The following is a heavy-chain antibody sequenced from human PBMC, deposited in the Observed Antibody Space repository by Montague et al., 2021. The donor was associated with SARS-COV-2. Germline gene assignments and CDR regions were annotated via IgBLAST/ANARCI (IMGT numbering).Heavy chain of an antibody. Sequence: SETLSLTCAVSGGSISSSNWWSWVRQPPGKGLEWIGEIYHSGSTNCNPSLKSRVTISVDKSKNQFSLKLSSVTAADTAVYYCARAWGAVEKNFDYWGQGTLVTVSS. CDR3: ARAWGAVEKNFDY. J-gene: IGHJ4*02. CDR1: GGSISSSNW. V-gene: IGHV4-4*02. CDR2: IYHSGST. D-gene: IGHD5-24*01.